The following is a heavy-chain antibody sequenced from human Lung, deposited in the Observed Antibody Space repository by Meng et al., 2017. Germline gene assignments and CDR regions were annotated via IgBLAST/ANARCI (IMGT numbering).Heavy chain of an antibody. CDR2: INHSGST. CDR3: ARGPTTMAHDFDY. J-gene: IGHJ4*02. Sequence: QVPLTQWGAGLLKPSETLSLTCVVSGGSFSYYYWSWIRQPPGKGLEWIGEINHSGSTNYNPSLESRATISVDTSQNNLSLKLSSVTAADSAVYYCARGPTTMAHDFDYWGQGTLVTVSS. CDR1: GGSFSYYY. V-gene: IGHV4-34*01. D-gene: IGHD4-11*01.